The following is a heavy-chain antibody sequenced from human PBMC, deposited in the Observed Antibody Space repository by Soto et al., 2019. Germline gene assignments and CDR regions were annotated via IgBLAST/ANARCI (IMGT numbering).Heavy chain of an antibody. CDR3: ARGVVVAATRFFVD. D-gene: IGHD2-15*01. J-gene: IGHJ4*02. Sequence: SETLSLTCAVSGGSISSRNWWSWVRQPPGKGLEWIGEIYHSGSTNYNPSLKSRVTISVDKSKNQFSLKLSSVTAADTAVYYCARGVVVAATRFFVDGGQGTLVTVS. CDR2: IYHSGST. CDR1: GGSISSRNW. V-gene: IGHV4-4*02.